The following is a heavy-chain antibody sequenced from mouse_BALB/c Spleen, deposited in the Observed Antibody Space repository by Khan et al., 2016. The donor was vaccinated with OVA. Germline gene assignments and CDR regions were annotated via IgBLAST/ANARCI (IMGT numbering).Heavy chain of an antibody. CDR2: ISYSGNP. CDR3: ARKDYYDYDPFPY. V-gene: IGHV3-2*02. D-gene: IGHD2-4*01. J-gene: IGHJ3*01. Sequence: VQLKDSGPGLVKPSQSLSLTCTVTGYSITSEFAWNWIRQFPGNKLEWMGYISYSGNPRYNPSLKSLISITRDTSRNQFFLQLNSVTTEDTATYYCARKDYYDYDPFPYWGQGTLVTVSA. CDR1: GYSITSEFA.